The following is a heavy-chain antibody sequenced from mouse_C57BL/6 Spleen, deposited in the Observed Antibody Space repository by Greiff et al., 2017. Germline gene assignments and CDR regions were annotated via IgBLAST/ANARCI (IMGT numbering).Heavy chain of an antibody. CDR2: FYPGSGSI. V-gene: IGHV1-62-2*01. D-gene: IGHD1-1*01. J-gene: IGHJ2*01. CDR3: ARHPYYGSSYGYFDY. CDR1: ASTLTEYP. Sequence: VQLQQSGAELVKPGASVKLSCKASASTLTEYPIHWVKQRSGQGLEGIGWFYPGSGSIQYNEKFKDKDTLTADKSSSTVYMELSRLTSEDSAVYFCARHPYYGSSYGYFDYWGQGTTLTVSS.